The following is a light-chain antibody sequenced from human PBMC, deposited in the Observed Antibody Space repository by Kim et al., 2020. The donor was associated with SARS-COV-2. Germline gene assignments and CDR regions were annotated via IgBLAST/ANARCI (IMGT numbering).Light chain of an antibody. CDR2: NAS. CDR1: QSVNAY. Sequence: EIVLTQSPGTLSLSPGERATLSCRASQSVNAYLAWYQQTPGQAPRLLIYNASNRATGTPARFSGSGSGTDFTLTIGSLEPEDFAVYFCHQRDNWPWTFGQGTKVDIK. J-gene: IGKJ1*01. V-gene: IGKV3-11*01. CDR3: HQRDNWPWT.